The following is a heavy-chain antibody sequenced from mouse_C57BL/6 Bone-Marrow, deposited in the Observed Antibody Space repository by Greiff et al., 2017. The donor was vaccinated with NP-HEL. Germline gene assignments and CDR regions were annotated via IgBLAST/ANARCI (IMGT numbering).Heavy chain of an antibody. D-gene: IGHD1-2*01. CDR2: IDPSDSYT. CDR3: ARFITNEV. Sequence: QVPLQQPGAELVMPGASVKLSCKASGYTFTSYWMHWVKQRPGQGLEWIGEIDPSDSYTNYTQKFKGKSTLTVDKSSSTAYMQLSSLTSDDSAVYYCARFITNEVGGTGTTVTVSS. V-gene: IGHV1-69*01. J-gene: IGHJ1*03. CDR1: GYTFTSYW.